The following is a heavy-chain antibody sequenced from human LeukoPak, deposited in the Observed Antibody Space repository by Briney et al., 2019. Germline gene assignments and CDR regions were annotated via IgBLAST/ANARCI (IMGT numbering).Heavy chain of an antibody. CDR3: ARSHYYYDSSGYYENDAFDI. Sequence: GGSLRLSCAASGFTFSRYCMNWVRQAPGKGLEWVSSISDSNTYRDYADSVKGRFTISRDNAKNSLYLQMNSLRADDTAVYFCARSHYYYDSSGYYENDAFDIWGQGTMVTVSS. V-gene: IGHV3-21*01. CDR2: ISDSNTYR. CDR1: GFTFSRYC. J-gene: IGHJ3*02. D-gene: IGHD3-22*01.